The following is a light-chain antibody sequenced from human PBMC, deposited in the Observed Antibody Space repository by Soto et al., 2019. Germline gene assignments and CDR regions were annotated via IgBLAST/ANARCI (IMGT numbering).Light chain of an antibody. Sequence: QSVLTQPPSVSGAPGQMVTISCTGSSSNIGADYDVHWYQQLPGAAPKLLIYGNSNRPSGVPDRFSGSKSGTSASLAIIGLTAEDEADYYCQSSERGLSGHVFGTGTKLTVL. CDR2: GNS. V-gene: IGLV1-40*01. J-gene: IGLJ1*01. CDR3: QSSERGLSGHV. CDR1: SSNIGADYD.